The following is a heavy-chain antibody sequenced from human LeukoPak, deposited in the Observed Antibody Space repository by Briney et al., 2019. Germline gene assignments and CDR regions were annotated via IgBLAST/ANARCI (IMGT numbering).Heavy chain of an antibody. CDR3: ARDIKGHYQDAFDI. Sequence: GGSLRLSCAASGFTFSSYWMHWVRQAPGKGLEWVSYISSSGSNIKYADSVKGRFTISRGNAKNSVYLQMNSLRAEDTAVYYCARDIKGHYQDAFDIWGQGTTVTVSS. V-gene: IGHV3-48*04. CDR2: ISSSGSNI. CDR1: GFTFSSYW. J-gene: IGHJ3*02. D-gene: IGHD2-2*01.